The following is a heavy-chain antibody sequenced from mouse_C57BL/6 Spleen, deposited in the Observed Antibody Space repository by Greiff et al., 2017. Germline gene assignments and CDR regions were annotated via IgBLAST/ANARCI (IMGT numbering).Heavy chain of an antibody. Sequence: QVQLQQPGAELVKPGASVQMSCKASGYTFTSYWITWVKQRPGQGLGWIGDIYPGSGSTNYNEKFKSKATLTVDTASSTAYMQLSSLTPEDSAVYYCARDSNGAMDYWGQGTSVTVSS. V-gene: IGHV1-55*01. J-gene: IGHJ4*01. CDR1: GYTFTSYW. CDR2: IYPGSGST. D-gene: IGHD2-5*01. CDR3: ARDSNGAMDY.